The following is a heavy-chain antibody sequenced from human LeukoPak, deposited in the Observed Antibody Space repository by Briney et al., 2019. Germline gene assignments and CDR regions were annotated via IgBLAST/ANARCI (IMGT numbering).Heavy chain of an antibody. V-gene: IGHV1-2*02. D-gene: IGHD5-12*01. J-gene: IGHJ4*02. CDR3: ARARIVATPRALFY. CDR2: INPKTGGT. CDR1: GYTFSDHY. Sequence: GASVKVSCKASGYTFSDHYMHWVRQAPGQGLEWMGWINPKTGGTNYAQKFQGRVTMTRDTSISTAYMELSRLRSDDTAVYYCARARIVATPRALFYWGQGTLVTVSS.